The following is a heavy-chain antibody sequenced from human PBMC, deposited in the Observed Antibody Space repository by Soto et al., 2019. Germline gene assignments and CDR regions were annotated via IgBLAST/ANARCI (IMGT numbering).Heavy chain of an antibody. D-gene: IGHD6-19*01. CDR1: GFTFSSYA. CDR3: AREKFYEWLVPVHFDY. CDR2: ISYDGSNK. Sequence: QVQLVESGGGVVQPGRSLRLSCAASGFTFSSYAMHWVRQAPGKGLEWVAVISYDGSNKYYADSVKGRFTISRDNSKNTLYLQMNSLRAEDTAVYYCAREKFYEWLVPVHFDYWGQGTLVTVSS. J-gene: IGHJ4*02. V-gene: IGHV3-30-3*01.